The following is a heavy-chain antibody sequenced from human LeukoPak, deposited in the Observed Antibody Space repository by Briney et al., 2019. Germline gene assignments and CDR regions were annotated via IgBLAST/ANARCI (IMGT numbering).Heavy chain of an antibody. Sequence: GGSLRLSCAASGFTFSSYAMSWVRQAPGKGLEWVSAIGGSGGDTYYADSVKGRFTISRDNTKNTLYLQMNSLRAEDTAVYYCAKERSGWYYDYWGQGTLVTVSS. V-gene: IGHV3-23*01. J-gene: IGHJ4*02. CDR1: GFTFSSYA. D-gene: IGHD6-19*01. CDR2: IGGSGGDT. CDR3: AKERSGWYYDY.